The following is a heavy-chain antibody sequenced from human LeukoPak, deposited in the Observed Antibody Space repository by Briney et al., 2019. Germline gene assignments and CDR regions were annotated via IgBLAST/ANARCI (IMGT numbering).Heavy chain of an antibody. CDR1: GFTFSSYS. CDR3: ARDGTYDYVWGSYRKNYFDY. J-gene: IGHJ4*02. CDR2: IKQDGSEK. V-gene: IGHV3-7*03. Sequence: GGSLRLSCVASGFTFSSYSMNWVRQAPGKGLEWVANIKQDGSEKYYVDSVKGRFTISRDNAKNSLYLQMNSLRAEDTAVYYCARDGTYDYVWGSYRKNYFDYWGQGTLVTVSS. D-gene: IGHD3-16*02.